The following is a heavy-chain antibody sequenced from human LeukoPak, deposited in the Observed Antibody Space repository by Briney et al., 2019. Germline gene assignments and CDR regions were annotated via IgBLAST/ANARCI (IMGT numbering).Heavy chain of an antibody. D-gene: IGHD2-15*01. CDR3: ARDSWYPYWYFDL. CDR2: IYYSGST. J-gene: IGHJ2*01. Sequence: SETLSLTCTVSGGSISSNNYYWGWIRQPPGKELEWIGNIYYSGSTYYNPSLKSRVTISIDASKSQFSLKLSSVTAADTAVYYCARDSWYPYWYFDLWGRGALVTVSS. CDR1: GGSISSNNYY. V-gene: IGHV4-39*07.